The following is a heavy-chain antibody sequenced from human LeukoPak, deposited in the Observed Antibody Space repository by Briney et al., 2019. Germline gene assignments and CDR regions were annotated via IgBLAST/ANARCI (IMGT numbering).Heavy chain of an antibody. CDR3: ARSVGYCSSASRYVNWFDP. CDR2: IYASGGT. V-gene: IGHV4-4*07. J-gene: IGHJ5*02. D-gene: IGHD2-2*01. CDR1: GGSISSYY. Sequence: PSETLSLTCTVSGGSISSYYWSWIRQPAGKGLEWIGRIYASGGTNYNPPLKSRLTISVDKSKNQFSLRLSSVTAADTAVYYCARSVGYCSSASRYVNWFDPWGQGTLVTVSS.